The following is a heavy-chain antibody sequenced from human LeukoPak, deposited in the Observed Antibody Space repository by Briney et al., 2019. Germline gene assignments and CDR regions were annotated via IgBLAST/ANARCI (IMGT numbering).Heavy chain of an antibody. CDR3: ARGDGYNGEFDY. CDR1: GFTFSDYY. D-gene: IGHD5-24*01. V-gene: IGHV3-11*04. CDR2: ISGDGSAL. J-gene: IGHJ4*02. Sequence: GGSLRLSCAASGFTFSDYYMCWIRQAPGKGLEWVSYISGDGSALYYADSVKGRFTTSRDNAKKSLYLQMNSLRAEDTAVYYCARGDGYNGEFDYWGQGTLVTVSS.